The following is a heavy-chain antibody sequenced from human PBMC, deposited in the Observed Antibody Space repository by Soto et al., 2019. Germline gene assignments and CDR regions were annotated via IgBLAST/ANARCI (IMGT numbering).Heavy chain of an antibody. J-gene: IGHJ4*02. Sequence: PSETLSLTCAGSGGSISGYYWSWIRQSPGKGLEWIGYIYYIGSTNYNPSLKSRVTISVDTSKNPFSLKLNSVTAAGTAMYYCARSSAPYYVDSWGRGALVTVSS. CDR3: ARSSAPYYVDS. V-gene: IGHV4-59*01. D-gene: IGHD3-10*01. CDR1: GGSISGYY. CDR2: IYYIGST.